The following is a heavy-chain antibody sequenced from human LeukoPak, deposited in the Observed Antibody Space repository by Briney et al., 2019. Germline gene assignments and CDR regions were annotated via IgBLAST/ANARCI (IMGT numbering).Heavy chain of an antibody. J-gene: IGHJ6*04. Sequence: GGSLRLSCEASGFHLSVYAMHWVRQAPGKGLEWVAVIWHDGRNTYYSDSVKGRFTISRDTSNGTLFLHMNNLRTEDTATYYCAKDRVVYQQFYLMDVWGKGTMVTVSS. D-gene: IGHD2-8*01. CDR2: IWHDGRNT. CDR1: GFHLSVYA. CDR3: AKDRVVYQQFYLMDV. V-gene: IGHV3-33*06.